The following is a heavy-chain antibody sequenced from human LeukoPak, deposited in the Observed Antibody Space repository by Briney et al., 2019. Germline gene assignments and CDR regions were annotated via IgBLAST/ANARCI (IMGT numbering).Heavy chain of an antibody. Sequence: GGFLRLSCAASGFTFSSYAMSWVRQAPGKGLEWVSAISSSSSYIFYADSVKGRFTISRDNAKNSLYLQMNNLRAEDTAVYYCVGPDSQFDCWGQGTLVTVSS. CDR1: GFTFSSYA. V-gene: IGHV3-21*01. CDR3: VGPDSQFDC. J-gene: IGHJ4*02. CDR2: ISSSSSYI. D-gene: IGHD3-10*01.